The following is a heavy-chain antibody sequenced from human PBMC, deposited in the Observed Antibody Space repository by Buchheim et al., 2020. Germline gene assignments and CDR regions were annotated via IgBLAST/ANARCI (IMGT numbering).Heavy chain of an antibody. CDR2: IYYSGTT. D-gene: IGHD4-17*01. Sequence: QVQLQESGPGLVKPSQPLSLTCTVSAGSISSDDYYWSWIRLHPGKGLEWVGYIYYSGTTYYNPSLKSRINVSVDTSKNQFSLRLSSVTAADTAVYYCARDMTTVMSGGFWDYMDVWGKGTT. J-gene: IGHJ6*03. CDR1: AGSISSDDYY. CDR3: ARDMTTVMSGGFWDYMDV. V-gene: IGHV4-31*03.